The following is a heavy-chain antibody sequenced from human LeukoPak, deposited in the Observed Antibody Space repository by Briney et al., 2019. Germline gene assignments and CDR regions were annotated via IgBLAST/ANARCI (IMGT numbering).Heavy chain of an antibody. CDR1: RFTFSSYW. Sequence: PGGSPRLSCAASRFTFSSYWMSWVRQAPGKGLEWVADIKQDGREKYYVDSVKGRFTISRDNAKNSLYLQMNSLRAEDTAVYYCARELPTEAFDYWGQGTLVTVSS. D-gene: IGHD1-26*01. J-gene: IGHJ4*02. V-gene: IGHV3-7*01. CDR2: IKQDGREK. CDR3: ARELPTEAFDY.